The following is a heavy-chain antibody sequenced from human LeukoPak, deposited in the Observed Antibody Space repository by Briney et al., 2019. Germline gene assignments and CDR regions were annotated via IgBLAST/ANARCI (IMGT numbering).Heavy chain of an antibody. CDR3: ASGSRGGYGDLDY. V-gene: IGHV4-59*12. CDR1: GDSISNSY. J-gene: IGHJ4*02. CDR2: VHYTGRT. D-gene: IGHD4-17*01. Sequence: SETLSLTCTVSGDSISNSYWGWVRQPPGKGLEWIGYVHYTGRTNYNPSLKSRVIMSVDTSKNQFSLKLTSVTAADTALYYCASGSRGGYGDLDYWGQGTLVTVSS.